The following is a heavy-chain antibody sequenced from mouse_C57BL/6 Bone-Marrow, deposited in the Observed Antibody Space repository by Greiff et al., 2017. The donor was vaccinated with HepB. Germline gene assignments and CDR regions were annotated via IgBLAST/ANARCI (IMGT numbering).Heavy chain of an antibody. V-gene: IGHV1-64*01. CDR1: GYTFTSYW. J-gene: IGHJ1*03. CDR2: IHPNSGST. D-gene: IGHD4-1*02. CDR3: ARSGPTGTDWYFDV. Sequence: QVQLQQPGAELVKPGASVKLSCKASGYTFTSYWMHWVKQRPGQGLEWIGMIHPNSGSTNYNEKFKSKATLTVDKSSSTAYMQLSSLTSEDSAVYYCARSGPTGTDWYFDVWGTGTTVTVSS.